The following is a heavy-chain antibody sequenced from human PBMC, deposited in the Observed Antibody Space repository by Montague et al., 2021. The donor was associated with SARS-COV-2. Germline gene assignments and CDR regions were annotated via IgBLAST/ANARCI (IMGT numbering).Heavy chain of an antibody. CDR2: ISYSATS. D-gene: IGHD3-16*02. Sequence: SETLSLTCTFSGASRNTKNYYWGWIRQPPGKGLEWIGSISYSATSYSNPSLKSRVTMSVDTSRNQLSLNLSSVTVADTAVYYCARLGITLGGVIVIRYYFDFWGQGTLVTVSS. CDR3: ARLGITLGGVIVIRYYFDF. J-gene: IGHJ4*02. CDR1: GASRNTKNYY. V-gene: IGHV4-39*01.